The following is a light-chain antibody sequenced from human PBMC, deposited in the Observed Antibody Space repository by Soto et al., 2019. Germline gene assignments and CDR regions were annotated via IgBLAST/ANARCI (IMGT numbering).Light chain of an antibody. V-gene: IGLV2-14*01. J-gene: IGLJ1*01. CDR1: SGDIGSYNR. CDR2: EVT. CDR3: SSYTNINTRACV. Sequence: QSVLTQPASVSASPGQSITISCTGTSGDIGSYNRVSWYQQHPGKAPKLIIYEVTDRPSGVSNRFSGSKSGNTASLTISGLQAEDEDEYYCSSYTNINTRACVFGTGTKLTVL.